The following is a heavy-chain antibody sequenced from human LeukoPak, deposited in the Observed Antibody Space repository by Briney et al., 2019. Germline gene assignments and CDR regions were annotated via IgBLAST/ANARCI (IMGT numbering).Heavy chain of an antibody. CDR2: ISSSSSTI. V-gene: IGHV3-48*04. CDR1: GFTFSSYS. J-gene: IGHJ4*02. Sequence: PGGSLRLSCAASGFTFSSYSMNWVRQAPGKGLEWVSYISSSSSTIYYADSVKGRFTISRDNAKNSLYLQMNSLRAEDTAVYYCARGYSVWVFDYWGQGTLVTVSS. CDR3: ARGYSVWVFDY. D-gene: IGHD5-12*01.